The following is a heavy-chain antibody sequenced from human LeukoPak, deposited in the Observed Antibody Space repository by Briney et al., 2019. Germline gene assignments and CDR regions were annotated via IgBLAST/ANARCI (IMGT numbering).Heavy chain of an antibody. CDR3: ARTKYYYDSSGYPPPFDY. CDR2: IYYIGST. CDR1: GGSISNYY. V-gene: IGHV4-59*01. D-gene: IGHD3-22*01. J-gene: IGHJ4*02. Sequence: SETQSLTCTVSGGSISNYYWSWIRQPPGKGLEWMGYIYYIGSTNYNPSLKSRVTISVDTSKNQFSLKLSSVTAADTAVYYCARTKYYYDSSGYPPPFDYWGQGTLVTVSS.